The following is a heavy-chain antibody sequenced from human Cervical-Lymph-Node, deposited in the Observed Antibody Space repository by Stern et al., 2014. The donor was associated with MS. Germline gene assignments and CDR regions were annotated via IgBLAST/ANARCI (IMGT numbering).Heavy chain of an antibody. CDR3: AHTTVTFDEAYGLDV. CDR2: IYWDADE. Sequence: QVTLKESGPTLVKPTQTLTLTCTFSGFSLNTSGEGVGWIRQLPGKALEWLAVIYWDADERYSPSLNSRLTITKDTSKNQVVLTMANMDPVDTGTYYCAHTTVTFDEAYGLDVWGQGTTVTVSS. J-gene: IGHJ6*02. CDR1: GFSLNTSGEG. D-gene: IGHD4-17*01. V-gene: IGHV2-5*02.